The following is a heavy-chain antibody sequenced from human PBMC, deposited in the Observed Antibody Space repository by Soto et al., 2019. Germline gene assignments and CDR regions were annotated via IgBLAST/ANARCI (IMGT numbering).Heavy chain of an antibody. J-gene: IGHJ4*02. CDR3: GRESRETGYFDY. CDR2: IKQDEREK. CDR1: GFAFSSYY. Sequence: EVKLVESGGGLVQPGGSLRLSCAASGFAFSSYYMSWVRQAPGKGLEWVANIKQDEREKYYLDSVKGRFTISRDDAKNSLFLQMNSLRVDDTAVYYCGRESRETGYFDYWGQGTLVTVSS. V-gene: IGHV3-7*01.